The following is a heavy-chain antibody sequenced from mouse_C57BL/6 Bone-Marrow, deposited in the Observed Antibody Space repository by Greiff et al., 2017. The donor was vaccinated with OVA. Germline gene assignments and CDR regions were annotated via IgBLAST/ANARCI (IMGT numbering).Heavy chain of an antibody. Sequence: QVQLQQPGAELVKPGASVKLSCKASGYTFTSYWMHWVKQRPGQGLEWIGMIHPNSGSTNYNEKFKSKATLTVDKSSSTAYMQLSSLTSEDSAVYYCARVSGQLRLNYAMDYWGQGTSVTVSS. J-gene: IGHJ4*01. V-gene: IGHV1-64*01. CDR1: GYTFTSYW. CDR3: ARVSGQLRLNYAMDY. D-gene: IGHD3-2*02. CDR2: IHPNSGST.